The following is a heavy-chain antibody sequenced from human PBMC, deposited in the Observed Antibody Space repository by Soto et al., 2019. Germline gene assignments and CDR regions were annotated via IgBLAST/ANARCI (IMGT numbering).Heavy chain of an antibody. J-gene: IGHJ4*02. CDR1: DYTFTNHG. V-gene: IGHV1-18*04. CDR3: ARGSDNTGYYSYFDY. Sequence: GASVKVSCKASDYTFTNHGINWVRQAPGQGLEWMGWISPYNGNTSYAQKLRGRLTMTTDTSTTTAYMELRSLRSDDTALYYCARGSDNTGYYSYFDYWGQGTLVTVSS. D-gene: IGHD3-22*01. CDR2: ISPYNGNT.